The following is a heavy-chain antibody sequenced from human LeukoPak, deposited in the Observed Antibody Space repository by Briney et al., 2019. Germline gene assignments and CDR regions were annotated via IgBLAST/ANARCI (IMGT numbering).Heavy chain of an antibody. J-gene: IGHJ6*02. V-gene: IGHV4-31*03. CDR3: ARDDLVYSVHHGMDV. D-gene: IGHD2-15*01. CDR1: GGSISSGGYY. Sequence: SETLSLTCTVSGGSISSGGYYWSWIRQHPGKGLEWIGYIYYSGSTYYNPSLKSRVTMSVDTSKNQISLRLSSVTAADTAVYFCARDDLVYSVHHGMDVWGRGITVTVSS. CDR2: IYYSGST.